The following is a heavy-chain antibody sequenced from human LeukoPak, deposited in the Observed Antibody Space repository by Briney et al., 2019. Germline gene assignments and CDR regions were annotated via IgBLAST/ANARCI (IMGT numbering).Heavy chain of an antibody. CDR2: ISSGRNYI. D-gene: IGHD3-3*01. CDR3: TRDRDLGVGNWFDP. CDR1: GFTFSSYA. Sequence: GGSLRLSCAASGFTFSSYAMSWVRQAPGKGLEWVASISSGRNYIYYADSVKGRFTISRDNAKNALYLQMSSLRAEDTAVYFCTRDRDLGVGNWFDPWGQGTLVTVSS. V-gene: IGHV3-21*01. J-gene: IGHJ5*02.